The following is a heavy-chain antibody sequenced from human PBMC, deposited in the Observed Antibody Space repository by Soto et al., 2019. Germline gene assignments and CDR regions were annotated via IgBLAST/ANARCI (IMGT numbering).Heavy chain of an antibody. Sequence: QVQLQESGPGLVKPSQTLSLTCTVSGVSISIGVYYLTWIRQHPGKGLEWIGYIYYSGSTYYNPSLKSRVTISVDTSKNQFSLKLSYVTAAETAVYYCATDSVGGATLHYWGQGTLVTVSS. CDR2: IYYSGST. J-gene: IGHJ4*02. D-gene: IGHD1-26*01. CDR3: ATDSVGGATLHY. CDR1: GVSISIGVYY. V-gene: IGHV4-31*03.